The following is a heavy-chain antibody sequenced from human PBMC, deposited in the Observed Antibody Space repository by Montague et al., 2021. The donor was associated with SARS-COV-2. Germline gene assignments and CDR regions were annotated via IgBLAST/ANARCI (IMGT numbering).Heavy chain of an antibody. CDR2: IYYSGTT. V-gene: IGHV4-39*01. Sequence: SETLSLTCTVSGGSISSSTYYWGWIRQPPGKGLEWIGSIYYSGTTYYNPSLKSRVTISVDTSKKQFSLKLSSVTAADTAVYYCARETYTCGWFQQFDYWGQGTLVTVSS. J-gene: IGHJ4*02. CDR3: ARETYTCGWFQQFDY. D-gene: IGHD6-19*01. CDR1: GGSISSSTYY.